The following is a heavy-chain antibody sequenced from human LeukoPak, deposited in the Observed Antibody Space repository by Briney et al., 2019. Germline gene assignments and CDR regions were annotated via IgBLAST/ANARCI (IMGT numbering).Heavy chain of an antibody. Sequence: ASVKVSCKASGYTFTGYYMHWVRQAPGQGLEWMGWINPNSGGTNTAQTFQGRVTMTRDTSISTAYMELRRLRSDDTAAYFSERGWSSGWYRTPSVYWGQGTLVTVSS. CDR1: GYTFTGYY. CDR3: ERGWSSGWYRTPSVY. CDR2: INPNSGGT. V-gene: IGHV1-2*02. J-gene: IGHJ4*02. D-gene: IGHD6-19*01.